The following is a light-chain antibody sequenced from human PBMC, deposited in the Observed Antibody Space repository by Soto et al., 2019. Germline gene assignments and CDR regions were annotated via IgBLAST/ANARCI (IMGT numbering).Light chain of an antibody. J-gene: IGKJ4*01. CDR2: GAS. Sequence: EIVMTQSPATLSVSPGEIATLSCRASQRVSKNFAWYQQKRGQAPRLLIYGASTRAAGIPARFSGSGSGTAFNLTISSLQSEDFAVYYCQKYYDWPLNFGGGTKVDIK. CDR1: QRVSKN. V-gene: IGKV3-15*01. CDR3: QKYYDWPLN.